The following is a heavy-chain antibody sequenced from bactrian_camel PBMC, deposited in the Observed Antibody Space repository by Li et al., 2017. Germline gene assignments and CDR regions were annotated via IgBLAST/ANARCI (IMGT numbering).Heavy chain of an antibody. D-gene: IGHD3*01. CDR3: ATVSPNAGVWSDKFSY. J-gene: IGHJ4*01. CDR1: GFTFSSYD. V-gene: IGHV3S40*01. CDR2: INSGGGST. Sequence: VQLVESGGGLVQPGGSLRLSCAASGFTFSSYDMSWVRQAPGKGLEWVSAINSGGGSTYYAEFLKGRFSISRDNAKNTLYLQMNSLETEDTAVYYCATVSPNAGVWSDKFSYWGQGTQVTVS.